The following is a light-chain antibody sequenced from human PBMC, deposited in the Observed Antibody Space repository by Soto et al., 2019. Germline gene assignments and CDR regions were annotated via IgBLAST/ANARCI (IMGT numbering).Light chain of an antibody. CDR2: GAS. J-gene: IGKJ1*01. V-gene: IGKV3-20*01. CDR3: QQYNNWPRT. Sequence: EIVLTQSPGTLSLSPGERATLSCRASQSVSSSYLAWYQQKPGQAPRLLIYGASSRATGIPDRFSGSGPGTEFTLTISSLQSEDFAVYYCQQYNNWPRTFGQGTKVDIK. CDR1: QSVSSSY.